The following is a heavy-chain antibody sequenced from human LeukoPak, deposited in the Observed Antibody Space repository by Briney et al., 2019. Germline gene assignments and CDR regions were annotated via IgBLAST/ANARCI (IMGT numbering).Heavy chain of an antibody. CDR3: ARAGLLWFGTHPFFDP. CDR1: GGSISSYY. Sequence: SETLSLTCTVSGGSISSYYWSWIRQPAGKGLEWIGRIYTSGSTNYNPSLKSRVTMSVDTSKNQFSLKLSSVTAADTAVYYCARAGLLWFGTHPFFDPWGQGTLVTVSS. CDR2: IYTSGST. J-gene: IGHJ5*02. V-gene: IGHV4-4*07. D-gene: IGHD3-10*01.